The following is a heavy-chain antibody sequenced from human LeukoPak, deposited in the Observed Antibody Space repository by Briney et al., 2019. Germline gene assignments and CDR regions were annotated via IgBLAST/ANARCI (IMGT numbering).Heavy chain of an antibody. CDR3: ARGGYYYGSGSYFASRFDY. J-gene: IGHJ4*02. Sequence: SETLSLTCAVYGGSFSGYYWSWIRQPPGKGLEWIGEINHSGSTNYNPSPKSRVTISVDTSKNQFSLKLSSVTAADTAVYYCARGGYYYGSGSYFASRFDYWGQGTLVTVSS. D-gene: IGHD3-10*01. CDR2: INHSGST. CDR1: GGSFSGYY. V-gene: IGHV4-34*01.